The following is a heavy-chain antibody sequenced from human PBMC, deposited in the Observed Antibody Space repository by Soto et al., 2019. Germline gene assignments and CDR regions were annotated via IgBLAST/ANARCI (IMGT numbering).Heavy chain of an antibody. CDR1: GVSLTSGTYY. V-gene: IGHV4-31*03. Sequence: QVQLQESGPGLVKPSQTLSLTCSVSGVSLTSGTYYWSWIRQHPGKGLEWIGYIFYSGSTDYNPPLKSRVNISVDTSKNQFPLKLSSVTAADTAVYYCASTEDLFDYWGQGSLVTVSS. CDR2: IFYSGST. CDR3: ASTEDLFDY. J-gene: IGHJ4*02.